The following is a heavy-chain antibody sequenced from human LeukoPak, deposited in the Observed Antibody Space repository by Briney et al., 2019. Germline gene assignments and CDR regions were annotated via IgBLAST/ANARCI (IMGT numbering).Heavy chain of an antibody. CDR3: ARVFRGAVTSNWFDP. CDR1: GGSINGYY. D-gene: IGHD4-17*01. Sequence: SETLSLTCTVSGGSINGYYWTWIRQPPGKVLEWIGYISDSGSTNYSPSLKSRVTMSVDSSNTEFSLRLNSVTAADTAVYYCARVFRGAVTSNWFDPWGQGTLVTVSS. J-gene: IGHJ5*02. V-gene: IGHV4-59*01. CDR2: ISDSGST.